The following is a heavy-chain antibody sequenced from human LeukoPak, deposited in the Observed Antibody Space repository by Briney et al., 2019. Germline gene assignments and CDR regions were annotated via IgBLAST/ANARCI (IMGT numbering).Heavy chain of an antibody. D-gene: IGHD3-22*01. J-gene: IGHJ4*02. CDR1: GFTFSSYW. Sequence: SGGSLRLSCAASGFTFSSYWMHWVRQVPGKGLVWVSRINSDGSSTTYADSVKGRFTISRDNAKNSLYLQMSSLRAEDTAVYYCVRDYRDSSGDHQHFDYWGQGALVTVSS. CDR3: VRDYRDSSGDHQHFDY. CDR2: INSDGSST. V-gene: IGHV3-74*01.